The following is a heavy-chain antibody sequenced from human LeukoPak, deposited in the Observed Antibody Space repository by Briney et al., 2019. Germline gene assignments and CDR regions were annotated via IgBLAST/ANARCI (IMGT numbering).Heavy chain of an antibody. V-gene: IGHV4-59*01. CDR3: ARDIAAAVGHNWFDP. Sequence: SETLSLTCTVSGGSISSYYWSWIRQPPGKGLEWLGYIYYSGSTNYNPSLKSRVTISVDTSKNQFSLKLSSVTAADTAVYYCARDIAAAVGHNWFDPWGQGTLVTVSS. D-gene: IGHD6-13*01. CDR1: GGSISSYY. J-gene: IGHJ5*02. CDR2: IYYSGST.